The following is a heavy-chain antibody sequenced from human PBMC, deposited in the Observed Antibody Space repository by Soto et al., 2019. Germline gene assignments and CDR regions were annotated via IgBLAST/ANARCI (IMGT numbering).Heavy chain of an antibody. J-gene: IGHJ3*02. CDR3: AKGDYYDSSGYGPYDAFDM. V-gene: IGHV3-23*01. CDR1: EFTFSNYA. Sequence: PGGSLRLSCVASEFTFSNYAMSWVRQAPGKGLEWVSAISGNDDSTYYADSVKGRCIISRDNSKNTLDLQMNSLRAEDTAVYYCAKGDYYDSSGYGPYDAFDMWGQGTMVTV. CDR2: ISGNDDST. D-gene: IGHD3-22*01.